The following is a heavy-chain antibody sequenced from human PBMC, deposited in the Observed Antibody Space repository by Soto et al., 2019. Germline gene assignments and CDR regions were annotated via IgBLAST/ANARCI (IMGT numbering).Heavy chain of an antibody. D-gene: IGHD1-26*01. J-gene: IGHJ4*02. CDR1: GFAVNNAW. CDR3: ARGERAQTPDN. CDR2: ISGSGATI. V-gene: IGHV3-11*01. Sequence: AGGSLRLSCAASGFAVNNAWMTWVRQAPGKGLEWLSYISGSGATIYYADPVKGRFTISRDNAKNSLYLQINSLRADDTAVYYCARGERAQTPDNWGQGTLVTVSS.